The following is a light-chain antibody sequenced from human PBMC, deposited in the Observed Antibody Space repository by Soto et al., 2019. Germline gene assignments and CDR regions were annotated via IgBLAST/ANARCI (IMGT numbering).Light chain of an antibody. J-gene: IGKJ1*01. CDR2: GAS. CDR3: QHYYNWPRT. V-gene: IGKV3-15*01. CDR1: QTVGRN. Sequence: IVMTQSPATLSVSPGERATLSCRSSQTVGRNLAWYQQKPGQAPRLLFYGASTRATDIPARFSGSGSGTEFTLIISXLQSEDFAVYYCQHYYNWPRTFGQGTKV.